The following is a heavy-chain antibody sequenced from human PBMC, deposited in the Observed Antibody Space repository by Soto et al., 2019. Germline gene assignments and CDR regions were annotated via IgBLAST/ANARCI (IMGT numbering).Heavy chain of an antibody. CDR2: IYYSGST. V-gene: IGHV4-59*01. CDR1: GGSISSYY. D-gene: IGHD3-22*01. Sequence: PSETLSLTCTVSGGSISSYYWSWIRQPPGKGLEWIGYIYYSGSTNYNPSLKSRVTISVDTSKNQFSLKLSSVTAADTAVYYCARDLIRCSGYYTGCYYYGMDVWGQGTTVTVSS. CDR3: ARDLIRCSGYYTGCYYYGMDV. J-gene: IGHJ6*02.